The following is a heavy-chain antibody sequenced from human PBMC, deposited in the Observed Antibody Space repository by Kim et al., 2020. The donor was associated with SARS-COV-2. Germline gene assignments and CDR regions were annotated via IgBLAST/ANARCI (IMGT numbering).Heavy chain of an antibody. J-gene: IGHJ5*02. Sequence: SETLSLTCAVYGGSFSGYYWSWIRQPPGKGLEWIGEIYHSGSTNYNPSLNSRVTISVDTSKNQFSLKLSSVTAADTAVYYCARAGYFSRGGIAAAATPGWFDPWGQGTLVTVSS. V-gene: IGHV4-34*01. CDR2: IYHSGST. D-gene: IGHD6-13*01. CDR3: ARAGYFSRGGIAAAATPGWFDP. CDR1: GGSFSGYY.